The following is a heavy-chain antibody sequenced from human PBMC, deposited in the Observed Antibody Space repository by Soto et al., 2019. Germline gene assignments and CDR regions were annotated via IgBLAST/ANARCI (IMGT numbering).Heavy chain of an antibody. D-gene: IGHD5-18*01. CDR3: ASPRDTAIFYYGMDV. Sequence: EVQLVESGGGLIQPGGSLRLSCAASGFTVSSNYMSWVRQAPGKGLEWVSVIYSGGSTYYADSVKGRFTISRDNSKNTLYRKMNSLRAEDTAVYYCASPRDTAIFYYGMDVWGQGTTVTVSS. CDR1: GFTVSSNY. V-gene: IGHV3-53*01. J-gene: IGHJ6*02. CDR2: IYSGGST.